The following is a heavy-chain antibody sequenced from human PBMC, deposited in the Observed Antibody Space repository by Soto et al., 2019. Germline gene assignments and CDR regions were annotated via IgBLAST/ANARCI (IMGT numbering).Heavy chain of an antibody. V-gene: IGHV1-18*01. J-gene: IGHJ6*04. Sequence: ASVKVSCKASGYTFTSYGISWVRQAPGQGLEWMGWISAYNGNTNYAQKLQGRVTMTTDTSTSTAYMELRSLRSDDTAVYYCARFREGPLFYGMDVGGKGTRVTVSS. CDR1: GYTFTSYG. CDR2: ISAYNGNT. CDR3: ARFREGPLFYGMDV.